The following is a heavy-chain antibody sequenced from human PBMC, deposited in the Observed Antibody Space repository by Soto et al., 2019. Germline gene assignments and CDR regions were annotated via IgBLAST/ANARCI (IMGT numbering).Heavy chain of an antibody. Sequence: SETLSLTCAVSGGSISGGGYSWSWIRQPPGKGLEWIGYIYHSGSTYYNPSLKSRVTISVDRSKNQFSLKLSSVTAADTAVYYCARDITGGFDYWGQGTLVTVSS. J-gene: IGHJ4*02. CDR1: GGSISGGGYS. CDR3: ARDITGGFDY. V-gene: IGHV4-30-2*01. CDR2: IYHSGST. D-gene: IGHD7-27*01.